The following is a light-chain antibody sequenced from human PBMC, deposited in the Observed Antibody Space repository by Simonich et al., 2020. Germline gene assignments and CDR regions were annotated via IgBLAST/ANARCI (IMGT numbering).Light chain of an antibody. CDR1: QSVLYSSNNKNY. V-gene: IGKV4-1*01. CDR2: WAS. CDR3: QQSYSTPWT. Sequence: DIVMTQSPDSLAVSLGERATINTKSSQSVLYSSNNKNYLAWYQKKPGQPTKLLIYWASTREAGVPDLFSGSGSGTDFTLTISSLQPEDFATYYCQQSYSTPWTFGQGTKVEIK. J-gene: IGKJ1*01.